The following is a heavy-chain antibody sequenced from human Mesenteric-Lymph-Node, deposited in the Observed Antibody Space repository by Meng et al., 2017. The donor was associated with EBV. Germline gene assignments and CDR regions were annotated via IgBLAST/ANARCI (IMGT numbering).Heavy chain of an antibody. J-gene: IGHJ4*02. V-gene: IGHV3-11*01. CDR2: IIRSSSSI. CDR1: GFIFSVFD. Sequence: HVEIVESGGGLAKSGGSLSLSCAVSGFIFSVFDMSWIRQTPGKGLEWISYIIRSSSSIYYADSVKGRFTIARDNAKNSLYLQMNSLRAEDTAVYYCATGTYYWYYDYWGQGTLVTVSS. CDR3: ATGTYYWYYDY. D-gene: IGHD3-10*01.